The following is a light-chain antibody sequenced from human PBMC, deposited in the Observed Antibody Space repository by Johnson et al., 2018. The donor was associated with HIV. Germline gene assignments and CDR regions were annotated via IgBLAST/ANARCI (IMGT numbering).Light chain of an antibody. CDR1: SSNIGNNY. V-gene: IGLV1-51*01. CDR2: DNN. J-gene: IGLJ1*01. CDR3: GTWDSSLSAYYV. Sequence: QSVLTQPPSVSAAPGQKVTISCSGCSSNIGNNYVSWYQQLPGTAPKLLIYDNNQRPSGIPDRFSGSKSGTSATLGITGLQTGDEADYYCGTWDSSLSAYYVFGTGTKVTVL.